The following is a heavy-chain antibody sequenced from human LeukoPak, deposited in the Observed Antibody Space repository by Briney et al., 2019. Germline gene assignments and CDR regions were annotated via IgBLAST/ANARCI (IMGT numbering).Heavy chain of an antibody. J-gene: IGHJ4*02. Sequence: GGSLRLSCAASGLTFDDYAMHWVRHAPGKGLEWVSGISWNSGSIVYADSVKGRFTISRDNAKNSLYLQMNCLRAEDMALYYCAKDWAEEPTEYFDYWGQGTLVTVPP. CDR1: GLTFDDYA. CDR3: AKDWAEEPTEYFDY. D-gene: IGHD1-26*01. CDR2: ISWNSGSI. V-gene: IGHV3-9*03.